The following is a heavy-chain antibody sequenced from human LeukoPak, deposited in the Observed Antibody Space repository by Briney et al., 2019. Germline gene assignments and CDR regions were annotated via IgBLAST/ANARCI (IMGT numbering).Heavy chain of an antibody. CDR3: ARDRYSSSSAVDY. D-gene: IGHD6-6*01. Sequence: PSETLSLTCTVSGGSISSYYWGWFRQPPGKGLEWIGNIYYSGSTYYNPSLKSRVTISVDTSKNQFSLKLSSVTAADTAMYFCARDRYSSSSAVDYWGQGTLVTVSS. J-gene: IGHJ4*02. CDR1: GGSISSYY. V-gene: IGHV4-59*04. CDR2: IYYSGST.